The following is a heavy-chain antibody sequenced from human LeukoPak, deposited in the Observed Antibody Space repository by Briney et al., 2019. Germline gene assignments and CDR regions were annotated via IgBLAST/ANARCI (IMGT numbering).Heavy chain of an antibody. CDR3: ARGFPEEGTTTGAFDI. CDR1: GYTFTGYY. D-gene: IGHD1-7*01. Sequence: GASVKVSCNASGYTFTGYYMHWVRQAPGQGLEWMGWINPNSGGTNYAQKFQGRVTMTRDTSISTAYMELRRLGSDDTAVYYCARGFPEEGTTTGAFDIWGHGTMVTVSS. CDR2: INPNSGGT. V-gene: IGHV1-2*02. J-gene: IGHJ3*02.